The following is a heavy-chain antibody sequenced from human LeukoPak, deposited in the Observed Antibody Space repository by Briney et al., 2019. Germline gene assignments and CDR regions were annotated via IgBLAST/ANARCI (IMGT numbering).Heavy chain of an antibody. J-gene: IGHJ3*02. V-gene: IGHV4-4*07. Sequence: ETSETLSRTCTVSGGSISSYYWSWIRQPAGKGLEWIGRIYTSGSTNYNPSLKSRVTMSVDTSKNQFSLKLSSVTAADAAVYYCAAYDSIVNAFDIWGQGTMVTVSS. CDR2: IYTSGST. CDR1: GGSISSYY. CDR3: AAYDSIVNAFDI. D-gene: IGHD3-22*01.